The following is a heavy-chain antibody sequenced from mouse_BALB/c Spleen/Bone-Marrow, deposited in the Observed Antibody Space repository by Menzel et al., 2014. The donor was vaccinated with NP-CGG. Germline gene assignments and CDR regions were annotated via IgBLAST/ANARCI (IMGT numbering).Heavy chain of an antibody. Sequence: KLMESGGGLVQPGGSRKLSCAASGFTFSSFGMHWVRQAPEKGLEWVAYISSGSSTIYYADTVKGRFTISRDNPKNTLFLQMTSLRSEDTAMYYCARWGGYFDVWGAGTTVTVSS. V-gene: IGHV5-17*02. CDR2: ISSGSSTI. CDR3: ARWGGYFDV. CDR1: GFTFSSFG. J-gene: IGHJ1*01.